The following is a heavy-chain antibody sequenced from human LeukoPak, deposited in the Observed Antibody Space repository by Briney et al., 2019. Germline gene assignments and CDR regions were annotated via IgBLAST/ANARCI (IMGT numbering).Heavy chain of an antibody. Sequence: PSETLSLTCTVSGGSISSHYWSWIRQPAGKGLEWIGRIYSSGSTDYKPSLKSRVNMSVDASKNQFSLKLTSVTAADTAVYFCARNLQGGYNYGYLDSWGQGTLVTVSS. D-gene: IGHD5-18*01. CDR1: GGSISSHY. CDR3: ARNLQGGYNYGYLDS. CDR2: IYSSGST. V-gene: IGHV4-4*07. J-gene: IGHJ4*02.